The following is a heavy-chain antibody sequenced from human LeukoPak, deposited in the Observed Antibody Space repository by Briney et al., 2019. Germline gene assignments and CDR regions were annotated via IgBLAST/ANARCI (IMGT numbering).Heavy chain of an antibody. Sequence: SVKGSCKASGGTFTSDAISWVRQAPGQGLEWMGGIIPIFGTANYAQKFQGRVTITADESTSTAYMELSSLRSEDTAVYYCASKEVDPRIVVVPAAIYGMDVWGQGTTVTVSS. D-gene: IGHD2-2*01. CDR2: IIPIFGTA. CDR1: GGTFTSDA. J-gene: IGHJ6*02. V-gene: IGHV1-69*13. CDR3: ASKEVDPRIVVVPAAIYGMDV.